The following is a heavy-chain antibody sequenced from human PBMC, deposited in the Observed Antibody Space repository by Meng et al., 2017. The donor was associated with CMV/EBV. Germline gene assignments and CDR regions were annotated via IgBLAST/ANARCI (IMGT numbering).Heavy chain of an antibody. V-gene: IGHV3-7*01. Sequence: SCKASGYTFTSYAMHWVRQAPGKGLEWVANIKVDGSDKYYVDSVKGRFTISRDNAKNSVYLQMNSLRAEDTAVYYCARDTLSTVTTVPHYGMDVWGQGTTVTVSS. CDR2: IKVDGSDK. CDR1: GYTFTSYA. D-gene: IGHD4-11*01. CDR3: ARDTLSTVTTVPHYGMDV. J-gene: IGHJ6*02.